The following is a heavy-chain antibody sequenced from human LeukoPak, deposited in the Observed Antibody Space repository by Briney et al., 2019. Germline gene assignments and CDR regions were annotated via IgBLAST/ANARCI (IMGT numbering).Heavy chain of an antibody. V-gene: IGHV3-23*01. CDR1: GFTFSSYA. Sequence: PGGSLRLSCAASGFTFSSYAMSWVRQAPGKGLEWVSAISGSGSSTYYADSVKGRFTISRDNSKNTLYLQMNSLRAEDTAVYYCVSASDRGGTIFGVEHYWGQGTLVTVSS. J-gene: IGHJ4*02. CDR2: ISGSGSST. CDR3: VSASDRGGTIFGVEHY. D-gene: IGHD3-3*01.